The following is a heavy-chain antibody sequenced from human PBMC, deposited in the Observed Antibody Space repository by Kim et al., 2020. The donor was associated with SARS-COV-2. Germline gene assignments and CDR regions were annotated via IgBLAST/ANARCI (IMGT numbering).Heavy chain of an antibody. V-gene: IGHV4-39*01. CDR1: GGSISSSSYY. CDR2: IYYIGST. D-gene: IGHD3-22*01. Sequence: SETLSLTCTVSGGSISSSSYYWGWIRQPPGKGLEWIGSIYYIGSTYYNPSLKSRVTISVDTSKNQFSLKLSSVTAADTAVYYCASPDTYYYDSSGLSPYSSWGQGTLVTVSS. J-gene: IGHJ5*02. CDR3: ASPDTYYYDSSGLSPYSS.